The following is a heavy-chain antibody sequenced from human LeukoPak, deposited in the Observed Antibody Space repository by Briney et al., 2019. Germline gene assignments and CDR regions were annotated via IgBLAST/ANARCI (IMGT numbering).Heavy chain of an antibody. CDR1: GGSISSYY. V-gene: IGHV4-59*12. J-gene: IGHJ4*02. D-gene: IGHD2-21*02. Sequence: PSETLSLTCTVSGGSISSYYWSWIRQPPGKGLEWIGYIYYSGSTNYNPSLKSRVTISVDTSKNQFSLKLSSVTAADTAVYYCAREVAYCGGDCYSELDYWGQGTLVTASS. CDR2: IYYSGST. CDR3: AREVAYCGGDCYSELDY.